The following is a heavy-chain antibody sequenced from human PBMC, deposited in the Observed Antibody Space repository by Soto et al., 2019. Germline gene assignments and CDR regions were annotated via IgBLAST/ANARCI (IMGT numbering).Heavy chain of an antibody. CDR3: AKKLYSSSWYYYYGMDV. Sequence: GGSLRLSCAASGFTFSSYAMSWVRQAPGKGLEWVSAISGSGGSTYYADSVKGRFTISRDNSKNMLYLQMNSLRAEDTAVYYCAKKLYSSSWYYYYGMDVWGQGTTVTVSS. CDR2: ISGSGGST. CDR1: GFTFSSYA. D-gene: IGHD6-13*01. J-gene: IGHJ6*02. V-gene: IGHV3-23*01.